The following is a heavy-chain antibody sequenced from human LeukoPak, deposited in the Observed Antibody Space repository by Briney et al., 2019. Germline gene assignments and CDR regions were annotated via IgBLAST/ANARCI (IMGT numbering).Heavy chain of an antibody. J-gene: IGHJ4*02. Sequence: AAVKVSCKASVYTFTSYVISWVRPAPGQGLEWMGWISAYNGNTNYAQKLQGRVTMTTDTSTSTAYMELRSMRSDDTAVYYCARSGYLDILTGYHEYFFDYWGQGTLVTVS. CDR2: ISAYNGNT. V-gene: IGHV1-18*01. D-gene: IGHD3-9*01. CDR1: VYTFTSYV. CDR3: ARSGYLDILTGYHEYFFDY.